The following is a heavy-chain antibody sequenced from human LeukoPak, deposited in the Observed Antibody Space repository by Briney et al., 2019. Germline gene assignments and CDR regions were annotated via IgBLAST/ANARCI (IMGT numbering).Heavy chain of an antibody. CDR1: GFTFSDYY. J-gene: IGHJ4*02. V-gene: IGHV3-11*04. CDR2: IGSSGSTI. CDR3: ARDQPIGYNYGYPFDN. Sequence: GGSLRLSCAASGFTFSDYYMSWIRQAPGKGLELVSYIGSSGSTIYYADSVKGRFTISRDNAKNSLYLQMNNLRVEDTAVYYCARDQPIGYNYGYPFDNWGQGTLVTVSS. D-gene: IGHD5-18*01.